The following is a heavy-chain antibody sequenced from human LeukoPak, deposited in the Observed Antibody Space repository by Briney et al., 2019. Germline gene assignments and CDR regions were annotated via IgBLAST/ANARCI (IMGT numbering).Heavy chain of an antibody. CDR3: VKDLTTVTTQGDY. CDR2: IRYDESDK. CDR1: GFTFSSYG. V-gene: IGHV3-30*02. J-gene: IGHJ4*02. D-gene: IGHD4-17*01. Sequence: TGGSLRLSCAASGFTFSSYGMHWGRQAPGKGLEWVAFIRYDESDKYYADSVKGRFTISRDNSKNTLYLQMNGLRADDTALYYCVKDLTTVTTQGDYWGQGTLVTVSS.